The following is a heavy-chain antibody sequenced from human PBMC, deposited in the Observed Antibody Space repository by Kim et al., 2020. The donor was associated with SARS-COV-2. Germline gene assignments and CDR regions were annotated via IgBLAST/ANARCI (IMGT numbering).Heavy chain of an antibody. D-gene: IGHD2-21*02. V-gene: IGHV1-46*01. Sequence: QKFQGRVTMTRDTSTSTVYMELSSLRSEDTAVYYCARDLAYCGGDCYSDYWGQGTLVTVSS. J-gene: IGHJ4*02. CDR3: ARDLAYCGGDCYSDY.